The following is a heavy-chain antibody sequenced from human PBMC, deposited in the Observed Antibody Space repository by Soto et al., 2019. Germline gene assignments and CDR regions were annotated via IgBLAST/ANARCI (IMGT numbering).Heavy chain of an antibody. Sequence: QVQLQESGPGLVKPSQTLSLTCTVSGDSISSGGYYWSWIRQHPGKGLEWIGYIFYTGTTYYNPSLTRRASISVXTXNXXWSLKLTPVPAAATPIYYGARDPVRRANESFGMDVWGQGTTVTAAS. J-gene: IGHJ6*02. D-gene: IGHD2-8*01. CDR3: ARDPVRRANESFGMDV. CDR1: GDSISSGGYY. V-gene: IGHV4-31*03. CDR2: IFYTGTT.